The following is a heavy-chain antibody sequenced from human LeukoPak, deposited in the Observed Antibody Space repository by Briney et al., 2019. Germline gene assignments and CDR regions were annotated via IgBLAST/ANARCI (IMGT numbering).Heavy chain of an antibody. D-gene: IGHD4-17*01. Sequence: ASVKVSCKASGYTFIGYYMHWLRQAPGQGLEWMGWTNPNSGGTDYAQKFRGRVTMTRDTSITTVYMELSRLASDDTAVYYCARTGYGDHFNLWGRGTLVTVSS. J-gene: IGHJ2*01. V-gene: IGHV1-2*02. CDR1: GYTFIGYY. CDR2: TNPNSGGT. CDR3: ARTGYGDHFNL.